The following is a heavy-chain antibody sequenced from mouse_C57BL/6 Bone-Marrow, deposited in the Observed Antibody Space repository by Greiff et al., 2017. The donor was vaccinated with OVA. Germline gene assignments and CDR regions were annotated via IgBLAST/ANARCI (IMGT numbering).Heavy chain of an antibody. Sequence: EVQLQQSGAELVRPGASVKLSCTASGFNIKDDYMHWVKQRPEQGLEWIGWIDPENGDTEYASKFQGKATITADTSSNTAYLQLSSLTSEDTAVYYCTAIYYDYDAAYWGQGTLVTVSA. CDR3: TAIYYDYDAAY. CDR2: IDPENGDT. D-gene: IGHD2-4*01. CDR1: GFNIKDDY. V-gene: IGHV14-4*01. J-gene: IGHJ3*01.